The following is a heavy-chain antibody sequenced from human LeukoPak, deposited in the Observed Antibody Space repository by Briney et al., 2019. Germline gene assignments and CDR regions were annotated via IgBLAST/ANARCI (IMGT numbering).Heavy chain of an antibody. D-gene: IGHD6-19*01. Sequence: GGSLRLSCAASGFTFSNYWMHWVRQAPGKGLVWVSRINGDGSSTTYADSVKGRFTISRDNAKDTLYLQMNSLRAEDTAVYYCARDVQAGPSYWGQGSLVTVSS. CDR1: GFTFSNYW. CDR3: ARDVQAGPSY. J-gene: IGHJ4*02. V-gene: IGHV3-74*01. CDR2: INGDGSST.